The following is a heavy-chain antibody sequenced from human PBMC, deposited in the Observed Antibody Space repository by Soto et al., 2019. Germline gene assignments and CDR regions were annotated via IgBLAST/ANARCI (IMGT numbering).Heavy chain of an antibody. CDR3: ARRIRGYYYYMDV. Sequence: PSETLSLTCTVSGGSISSSSYYWGWIRQPPGKGLEWIGSIYYSGSTYYNPSLKSRVTISVDTSKNQFSLKLSSVTAADTAVYYCARRIRGYYYYMDVWGKGTTVTVSS. CDR2: IYYSGST. CDR1: GGSISSSSYY. J-gene: IGHJ6*03. D-gene: IGHD5-18*01. V-gene: IGHV4-39*01.